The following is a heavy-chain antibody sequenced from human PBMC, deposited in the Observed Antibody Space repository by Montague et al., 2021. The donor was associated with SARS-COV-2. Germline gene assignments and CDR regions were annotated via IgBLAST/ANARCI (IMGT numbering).Heavy chain of an antibody. V-gene: IGHV2-70*11. Sequence: PALVKPTPTLTLACTFSGFSLSTSGMCVSWIRQPPGKALEWLARIDWDDDKYYSTSLKTRLTISKDTSKDQVVLTMTNMDPVDTATYYCARTHYYDSSGYHDAFDIWGQGTMVTVSS. CDR2: IDWDDDK. CDR3: ARTHYYDSSGYHDAFDI. CDR1: GFSLSTSGMC. D-gene: IGHD3-22*01. J-gene: IGHJ3*02.